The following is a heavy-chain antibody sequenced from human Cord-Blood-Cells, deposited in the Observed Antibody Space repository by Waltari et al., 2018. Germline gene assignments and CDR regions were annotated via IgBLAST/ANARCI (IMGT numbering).Heavy chain of an antibody. CDR2: IYYSGST. J-gene: IGHJ5*02. V-gene: IGHV4-31*03. CDR3: ARGVSGSGSYNWFDP. D-gene: IGHD3-10*01. Sequence: QVQLQESGPGLVKPSQTLSLTCTVSGGSISSGGYYWCWIRQHPGKGLEWIGYIYYSGSTYSTPSLKSRVTISVDTSKNQFSLKLSSGTAAGTAVYYCARGVSGSGSYNWFDPWGQGTLVTVSS. CDR1: GGSISSGGYY.